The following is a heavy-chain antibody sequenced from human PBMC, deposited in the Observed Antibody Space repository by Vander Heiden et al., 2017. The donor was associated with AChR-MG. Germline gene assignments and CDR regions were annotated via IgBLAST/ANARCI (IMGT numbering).Heavy chain of an antibody. CDR1: GGTFSSYA. CDR2: IIPIFGTA. Sequence: QVQLVQSGAEVKKPGSSVQVSCKASGGTFSSYAISWVRQAPGQVLEWMGGIIPIFGTANYAQKVQGRVTITADESTSTAYMELSSLRSEDTAVYYCARLGSLGQWLELDYWGQGTLVTVSS. J-gene: IGHJ4*02. V-gene: IGHV1-69*01. CDR3: ARLGSLGQWLELDY. D-gene: IGHD6-19*01.